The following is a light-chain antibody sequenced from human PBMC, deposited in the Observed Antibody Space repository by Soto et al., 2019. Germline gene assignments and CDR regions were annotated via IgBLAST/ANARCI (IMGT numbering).Light chain of an antibody. Sequence: SVLTQPASVSGSPGQSITVSFTGTSSVVGGYNYVSWYQQHPGKAPKLMIYDVSNRPSGVSYRFSGSKSGNTASLTISGLQAEDEADYYCTSYASSSTYVFGTGTKVTVL. CDR1: SSVVGGYNY. CDR3: TSYASSSTYV. J-gene: IGLJ1*01. V-gene: IGLV2-14*01. CDR2: DVS.